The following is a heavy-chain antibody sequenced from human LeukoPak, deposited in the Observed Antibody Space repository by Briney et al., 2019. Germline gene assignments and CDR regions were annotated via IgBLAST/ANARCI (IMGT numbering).Heavy chain of an antibody. CDR3: ARAPKNDAYDI. CDR1: GYTFTGYY. V-gene: IGHV1-2*02. J-gene: IGHJ3*02. CDR2: INPNSGDT. Sequence: ASVKVSCKASGYTFTGYYIHWVRQAPGQGLEWVGWINPNSGDTHSAQKFQGRVTMTRDTSISTASMDLSRLRSDDTAVYYCARAPKNDAYDIWGRGTMVTVSS.